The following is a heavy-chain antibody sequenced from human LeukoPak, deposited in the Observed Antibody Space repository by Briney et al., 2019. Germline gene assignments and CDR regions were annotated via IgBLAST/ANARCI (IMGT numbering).Heavy chain of an antibody. V-gene: IGHV4-34*01. CDR1: GGSFSGYY. D-gene: IGHD4-17*01. CDR2: INHSGST. CDR3: ARRGATVTTCDY. Sequence: SETLSLTCAVYGGSFSGYYWSWIRQPPGKGLEWIGEINHSGSTNYNPSLKSRVTISVDTSKNQFSLKLSSVTAADTAVCYCARRGATVTTCDYWGQGTLVAVSS. J-gene: IGHJ4*02.